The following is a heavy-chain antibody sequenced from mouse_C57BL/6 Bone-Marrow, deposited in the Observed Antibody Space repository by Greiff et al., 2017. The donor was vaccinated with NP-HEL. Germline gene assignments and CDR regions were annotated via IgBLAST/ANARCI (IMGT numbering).Heavy chain of an antibody. CDR1: GYTFTSYW. CDR2: IHPNSGST. V-gene: IGHV1-64*01. D-gene: IGHD3-2*02. CDR3: ARPTAQVSYYFDY. Sequence: QVQLKQPGAELVKPGASVKLSCKASGYTFTSYWMHWVKQRPGQGLEWIGMIHPNSGSTNYNEKFKSKATLTVDKSSSTAYMQLSSLTSEDSAVYYCARPTAQVSYYFDYWGQGTTLTVSS. J-gene: IGHJ2*01.